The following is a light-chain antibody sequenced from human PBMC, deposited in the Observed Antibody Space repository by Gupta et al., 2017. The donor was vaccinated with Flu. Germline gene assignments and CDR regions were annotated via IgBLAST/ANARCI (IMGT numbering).Light chain of an antibody. CDR2: AAS. CDR1: QSISNY. V-gene: IGKV1-39*01. Sequence: PSSLSASVGDRVTITCRASQSISNYLNWYRQKPGKSPKLLIYAASSLQREVPSRISGSGSGTEFTLTISSLQPEDFATYYCQQSYSAPWTFGQGTKVEIK. J-gene: IGKJ1*01. CDR3: QQSYSAPWT.